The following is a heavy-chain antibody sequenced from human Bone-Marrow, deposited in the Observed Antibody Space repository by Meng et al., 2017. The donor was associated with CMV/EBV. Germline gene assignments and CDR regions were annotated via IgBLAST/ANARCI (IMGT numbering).Heavy chain of an antibody. CDR2: INHSGST. CDR3: ARVGQSHYDFWSGYYHDAFDI. V-gene: IGHV4-34*01. D-gene: IGHD3-3*01. J-gene: IGHJ3*02. Sequence: SETLSLTCAAYGGSFSGYYWSWIRQPPGKGLEWIGEINHSGSTNYNPSLKSRVTISVDTSKNQFSLNLRSVTAADTAVYYCARVGQSHYDFWSGYYHDAFDIWGQGTMVTASS. CDR1: GGSFSGYY.